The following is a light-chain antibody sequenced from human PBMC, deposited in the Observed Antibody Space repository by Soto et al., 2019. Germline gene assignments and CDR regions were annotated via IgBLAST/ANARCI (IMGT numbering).Light chain of an antibody. CDR3: QHYNNWPPIT. J-gene: IGKJ5*01. CDR1: QSVTSK. V-gene: IGKV3D-15*01. CDR2: GSS. Sequence: EIVMTQSPATLSVSPGERATLSCRASQSVTSKLAWYQHRPGQAPRLLFYGSSISATGVPARFSGSGSGTEFTLTISSLQSEDFAVYYCQHYNNWPPITFGQGTRLEIK.